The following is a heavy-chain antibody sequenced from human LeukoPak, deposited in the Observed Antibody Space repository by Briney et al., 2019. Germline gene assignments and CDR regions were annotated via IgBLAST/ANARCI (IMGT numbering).Heavy chain of an antibody. V-gene: IGHV1-46*01. CDR3: ARIIRGYSYGPSDY. CDR2: INPSGGDT. D-gene: IGHD5-18*01. J-gene: IGHJ4*02. Sequence: KXSCXASGYXFTXYYXQWVRQAPGQGLEWMGIINPSGGDTSYAQKFQGRVTMTRDTSTSTVNMELSSLRSEDTAVYYCARIIRGYSYGPSDYWGQGTQVTVSS. CDR1: GYXFTXYY.